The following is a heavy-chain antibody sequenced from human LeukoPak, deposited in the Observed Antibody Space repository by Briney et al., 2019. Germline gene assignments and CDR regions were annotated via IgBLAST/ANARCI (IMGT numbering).Heavy chain of an antibody. J-gene: IGHJ3*02. CDR2: IYNSGST. V-gene: IGHV4-39*01. Sequence: SETLSLTCTVSGGSISSSIYYWGWIRQPPGKGLEWIGSIYNSGSTYYNPSLKSRVTISVDTSKNQFSLKLSSVTAADTAVYYCAGSHGVDGVFDIWGQGTVATVSS. D-gene: IGHD2-8*01. CDR3: AGSHGVDGVFDI. CDR1: GGSISSSIYY.